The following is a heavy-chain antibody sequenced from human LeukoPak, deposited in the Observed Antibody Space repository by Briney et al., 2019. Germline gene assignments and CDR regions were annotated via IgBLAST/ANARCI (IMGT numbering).Heavy chain of an antibody. Sequence: VASVKVCCKASGGTFSSYAISWVRQAPGQGLEWMGGIIPIFGTANYAQKFQGRVTITADESTSTAYMELSSLRSEDTAVYYCARARGRYSYGTVDYWGQGTLVTVSS. CDR1: GGTFSSYA. CDR2: IIPIFGTA. V-gene: IGHV1-69*01. J-gene: IGHJ4*02. D-gene: IGHD5-18*01. CDR3: ARARGRYSYGTVDY.